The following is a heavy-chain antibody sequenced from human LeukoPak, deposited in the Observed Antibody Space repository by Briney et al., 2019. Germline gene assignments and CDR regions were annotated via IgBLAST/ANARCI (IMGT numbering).Heavy chain of an antibody. J-gene: IGHJ4*02. V-gene: IGHV3-30-3*01. CDR3: ARDGYSSGWSHFDY. D-gene: IGHD6-19*01. CDR1: GFTFSSYA. CDR2: ISYDGSNK. Sequence: GGSLRLSCAASGFTFSSYAMHWVRQAPGKGLEWVAVISYDGSNKYYADSVKGRFTISRDNSKNTLYLQMNSLRAEDTAVYYCARDGYSSGWSHFDYWGQGTLATVSS.